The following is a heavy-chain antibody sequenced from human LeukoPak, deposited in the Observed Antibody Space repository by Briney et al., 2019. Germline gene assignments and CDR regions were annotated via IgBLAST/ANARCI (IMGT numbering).Heavy chain of an antibody. CDR2: IYYSGST. Sequence: PSETLSLTCTVSGGSISSGGYYWSWIRQHPGKGLEWIGYIYYSGSTYYNPSLKSRVTISVDTSKNQFSLKLSSVTAADTAVYYCARASPLIGYCSSTSCYVHDYWGQGTLVTVSS. D-gene: IGHD2-2*01. J-gene: IGHJ4*02. CDR1: GGSISSGGYY. V-gene: IGHV4-31*03. CDR3: ARASPLIGYCSSTSCYVHDY.